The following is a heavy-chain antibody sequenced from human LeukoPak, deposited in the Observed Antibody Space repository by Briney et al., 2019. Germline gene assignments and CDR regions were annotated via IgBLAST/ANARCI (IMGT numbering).Heavy chain of an antibody. CDR1: GGSFSGYY. Sequence: SETLSLTCAVYGGSFSGYYWSWIRQPPGKGLEWIGEINHSGSTNYNPSLKSRVTISVDTSKNQFSLKLSSVTAADTAVYYYARVPSGAGPYYYYMDVWGKGTTVTVSS. D-gene: IGHD3-10*01. CDR3: ARVPSGAGPYYYYMDV. J-gene: IGHJ6*03. V-gene: IGHV4-34*01. CDR2: INHSGST.